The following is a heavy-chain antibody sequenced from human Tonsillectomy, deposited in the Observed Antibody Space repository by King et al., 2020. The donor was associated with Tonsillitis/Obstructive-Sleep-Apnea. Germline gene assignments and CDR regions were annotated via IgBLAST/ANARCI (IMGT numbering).Heavy chain of an antibody. D-gene: IGHD5-12*01. CDR3: AKARDSGYDPRWFDP. CDR2: IYGGGST. CDR1: GFSVSRNY. V-gene: IGHV3-53*01. Sequence: VQLVESGGGLIQPGGSLRLSCTASGFSVSRNYMSWVRQAPGKGLEWVSVIYGGGSTHYADSVKGRFTISRDISNNTVYLEMNNLRAEEPAVYYCAKARDSGYDPRWFDPWGQGTLVTVSS. J-gene: IGHJ5*02.